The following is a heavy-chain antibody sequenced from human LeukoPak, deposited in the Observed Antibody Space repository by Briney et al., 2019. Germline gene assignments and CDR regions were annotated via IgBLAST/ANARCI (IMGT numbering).Heavy chain of an antibody. V-gene: IGHV1-18*01. CDR2: ISGYNGKT. D-gene: IGHD6-19*01. J-gene: IGHJ6*03. CDR1: GYTFNTYG. Sequence: ASVKVSCKASGYTFNTYGITWVRQAPGQGLEWMGWISGYNGKTKYAQKLQGRVTMTTDTSTSTAYMELRSLISDDTAVYYCAREGGYYSSGWYSHSYYYMDVWGKGTTVTISS. CDR3: AREGGYYSSGWYSHSYYYMDV.